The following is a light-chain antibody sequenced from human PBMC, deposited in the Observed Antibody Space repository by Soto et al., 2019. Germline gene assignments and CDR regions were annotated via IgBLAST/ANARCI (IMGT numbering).Light chain of an antibody. V-gene: IGKV3-15*01. CDR1: QSVGSN. CDR3: QQNTNWPYT. Sequence: EIVMTQSPATLSVSPGERASLSCRASQSVGSNLAWYQQTAGQAPRLLIYGASTRATGIPARFSGSGSGTNFTLSISSLQSEDFAVYSCQQNTNWPYTFGQGTKLEIK. CDR2: GAS. J-gene: IGKJ2*01.